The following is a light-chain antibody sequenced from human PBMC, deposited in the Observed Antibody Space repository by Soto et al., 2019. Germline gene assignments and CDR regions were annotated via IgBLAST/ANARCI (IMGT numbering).Light chain of an antibody. CDR1: SGHSRSI. Sequence: QLVLTQSSSASASLGSSVRLTCTLTSGHSRSIIALHQHQPGRAPRYLMKIERSGDYSKGSTVPYRFSASSSGADLYLTISNVQSEDEADYSCETWDSDTQVFGGGTKLTVL. CDR3: ETWDSDTQV. CDR2: IERSGDY. J-gene: IGLJ3*02. V-gene: IGLV4-60*03.